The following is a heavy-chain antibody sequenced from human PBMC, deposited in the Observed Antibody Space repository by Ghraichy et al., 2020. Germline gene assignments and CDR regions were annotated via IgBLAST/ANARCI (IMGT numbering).Heavy chain of an antibody. Sequence: LSLTCAASGFTFSSYAMSWVRQAPGKGLEWVSAISGSGGSTYYADSVKGRFTISRDNSKNTLYLQMNSLRAEDTAVYYCAKSWGIAAAVTDYWGQGTLVTVSS. V-gene: IGHV3-23*01. CDR1: GFTFSSYA. CDR2: ISGSGGST. CDR3: AKSWGIAAAVTDY. J-gene: IGHJ4*02. D-gene: IGHD6-13*01.